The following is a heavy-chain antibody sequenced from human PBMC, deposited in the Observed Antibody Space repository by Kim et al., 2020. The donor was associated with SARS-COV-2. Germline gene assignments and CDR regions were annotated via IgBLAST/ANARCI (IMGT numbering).Heavy chain of an antibody. D-gene: IGHD3-22*01. J-gene: IGHJ4*02. CDR3: ARGDYFDSSGYYYFDY. Sequence: VKGRFTIASDNAKTSLYLQMNGLRAEDAAVYYCARGDYFDSSGYYYFDYWGQGTLVTVSS. V-gene: IGHV3-11*01.